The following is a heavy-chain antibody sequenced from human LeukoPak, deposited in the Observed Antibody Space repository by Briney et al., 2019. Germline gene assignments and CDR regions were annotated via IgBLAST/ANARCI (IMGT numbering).Heavy chain of an antibody. CDR3: TTEDYYDSSGYYLGYFDY. Sequence: LSLTCTVSGGSISSGGYSWSWVRQAPGKGLEWVSGISGSGDRTHDADSVKGRFTISRDNSKNTVYLQMNSLRADDTAVYYCTTEDYYDSSGYYLGYFDYWGQGTLVTVSS. CDR1: GGSISSGGYS. J-gene: IGHJ4*02. D-gene: IGHD3-22*01. V-gene: IGHV3-23*01. CDR2: ISGSGDRT.